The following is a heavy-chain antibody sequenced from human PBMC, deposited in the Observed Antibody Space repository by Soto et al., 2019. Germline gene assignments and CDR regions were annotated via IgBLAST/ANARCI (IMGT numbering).Heavy chain of an antibody. CDR2: INPSGGST. D-gene: IGHD2-15*01. Sequence: QVQLVQSGAEVKKPGASVKVSCKASGYTFTSYYMHWVRQAPGQGLEWMGIINPSGGSTSYAQKFQGRVTMTRDTSTSTVYMELSSLRSEDTAVYYCARAELLGYCSGGSCSPHDAFDIWGQGTMVTVSS. CDR3: ARAELLGYCSGGSCSPHDAFDI. J-gene: IGHJ3*02. CDR1: GYTFTSYY. V-gene: IGHV1-46*01.